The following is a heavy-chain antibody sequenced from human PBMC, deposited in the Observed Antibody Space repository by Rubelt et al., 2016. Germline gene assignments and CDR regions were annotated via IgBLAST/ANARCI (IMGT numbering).Heavy chain of an antibody. CDR3: ARGYCSGGSCYYFDY. CDR2: INAGHGNT. J-gene: IGHJ4*02. CDR1: GYTFTSYA. V-gene: IGHV1-3*01. Sequence: QVQLVQSGAEVKKPGASVKVSCKASGYTFTSYAMHWVRQAPGQRLEWMGWINAGHGNTKYSQKFQGRVTITRDTSASKAYMELSSLRSEDTAVYYCARGYCSGGSCYYFDYWGQGTLVTVSS. D-gene: IGHD2-15*01.